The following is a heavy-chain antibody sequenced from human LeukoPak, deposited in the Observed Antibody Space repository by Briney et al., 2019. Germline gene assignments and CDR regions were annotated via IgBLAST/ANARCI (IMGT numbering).Heavy chain of an antibody. Sequence: SVKVSCKASGGTFSSYAITWVRQAPGQGLEWMGKIIPMLKKINYAEKFQGRVTITADTSTSIAYMEVNSLTSEDTAVYYCARTYYYDSSGYFPWGQGTMVTVSS. CDR3: ARTYYYDSSGYFP. CDR2: IIPMLKKI. D-gene: IGHD3-22*01. J-gene: IGHJ3*01. V-gene: IGHV1-69*04. CDR1: GGTFSSYA.